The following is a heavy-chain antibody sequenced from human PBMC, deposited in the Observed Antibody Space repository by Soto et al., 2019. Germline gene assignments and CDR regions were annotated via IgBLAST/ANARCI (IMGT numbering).Heavy chain of an antibody. CDR2: ISTNSITI. Sequence: QVQLVESGGGLVKPGGSLRLSCAVSGLIFSDNYMSWIRQAPRKGLEWVSYISTNSITIYYADSVKGRFTISRDNAKNSLYLQMNSLRAEDTAMYYCASARAGSGRSFDNWGQGTLVTVSS. V-gene: IGHV3-11*01. J-gene: IGHJ4*02. CDR1: GLIFSDNY. CDR3: ASARAGSGRSFDN. D-gene: IGHD1-26*01.